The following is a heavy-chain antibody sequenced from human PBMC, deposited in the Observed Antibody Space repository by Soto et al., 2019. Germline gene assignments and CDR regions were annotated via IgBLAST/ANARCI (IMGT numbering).Heavy chain of an antibody. V-gene: IGHV3-48*03. Sequence: GGSLRLSCAASGFTFSSYEMNWVRQAPGKGLEWVSYISSSGSTIYYADSVKGRFTISRDNAKNSLYLQMNSLRAEDTAVYYCASLMTTLDYWGQGTLVTVSS. J-gene: IGHJ4*02. CDR1: GFTFSSYE. CDR2: ISSSGSTI. CDR3: ASLMTTLDY. D-gene: IGHD4-4*01.